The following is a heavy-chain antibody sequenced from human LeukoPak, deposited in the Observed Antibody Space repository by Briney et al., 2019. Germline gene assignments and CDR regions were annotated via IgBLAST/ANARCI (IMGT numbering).Heavy chain of an antibody. Sequence: SSETLSLTCSVSGGSLSSSSYYWSWIRQPPGKGLEWIGEINHSGSTNYNPSLKSRVTISVDTSKNQFSLKLSSVTAADTAVYYCARDDVGEGIRYFDYWGQGTLVTVSS. V-gene: IGHV4-39*07. CDR2: INHSGST. J-gene: IGHJ4*02. CDR3: ARDDVGEGIRYFDY. CDR1: GGSLSSSSYY. D-gene: IGHD3-10*01.